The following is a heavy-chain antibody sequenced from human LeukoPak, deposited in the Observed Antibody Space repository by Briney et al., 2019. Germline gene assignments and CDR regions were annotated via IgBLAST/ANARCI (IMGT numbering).Heavy chain of an antibody. D-gene: IGHD3-16*01. Sequence: GGSLRLSCAASEFTFSDYYMSWIRQAPGKGLKWVSHISSSGTTIYYAHFVKGRFTISRDNSKNTLYLQMNSLRAEDTAVYYCARDLGGITFGGTWGQGTLVTVSS. J-gene: IGHJ5*02. V-gene: IGHV3-11*01. CDR2: ISSSGTTI. CDR1: EFTFSDYY. CDR3: ARDLGGITFGGT.